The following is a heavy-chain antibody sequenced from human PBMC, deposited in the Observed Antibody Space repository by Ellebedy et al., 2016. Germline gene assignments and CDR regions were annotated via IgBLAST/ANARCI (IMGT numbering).Heavy chain of an antibody. V-gene: IGHV1-24*01. Sequence: ASVKVSCXVSGYTLTELSMHWVRQAPGKGLEWMGGFDPEDGETIYAQKLQGRVTMTTDTSTSTAYMELRSLRSDDTAVYYCARGRTGYSSSWYGDYWGQGTLVTVSS. CDR2: FDPEDGET. J-gene: IGHJ4*02. CDR1: GYTLTELS. CDR3: ARGRTGYSSSWYGDY. D-gene: IGHD6-13*01.